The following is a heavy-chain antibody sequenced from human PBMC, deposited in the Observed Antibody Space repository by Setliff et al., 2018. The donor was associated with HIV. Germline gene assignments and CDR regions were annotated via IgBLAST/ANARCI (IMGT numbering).Heavy chain of an antibody. Sequence: ASVKVSCKASGYIFTSYYMHWLRQVPGQGLEWMGIVDPSGGSTHYAQKCEGRVTMTRDTSTSTFHMELSSLTSEDRAIYYCARDGRAVTSLMVVVSLKNGMDVWGQGTTVTVSS. D-gene: IGHD3-22*01. CDR3: ARDGRAVTSLMVVVSLKNGMDV. CDR1: GYIFTSYY. J-gene: IGHJ6*02. V-gene: IGHV1-46*01. CDR2: VDPSGGST.